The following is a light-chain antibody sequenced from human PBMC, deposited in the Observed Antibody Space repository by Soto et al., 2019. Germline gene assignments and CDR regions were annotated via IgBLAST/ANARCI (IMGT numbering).Light chain of an antibody. Sequence: EIVMTQSPVTLSVSPGERATLSCRASQSVSGNLAWYQQKPGQAPRLLIYGVSSRATGIPDRFSGSGSGTDFTLTISRLEPEDFVVYYCQQYGSSPQTFGQGTKVDI. J-gene: IGKJ1*01. CDR1: QSVSGN. CDR3: QQYGSSPQT. V-gene: IGKV3-20*01. CDR2: GVS.